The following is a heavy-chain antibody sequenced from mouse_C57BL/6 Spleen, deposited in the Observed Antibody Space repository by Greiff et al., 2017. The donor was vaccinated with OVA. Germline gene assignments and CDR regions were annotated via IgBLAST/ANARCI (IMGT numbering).Heavy chain of an antibody. V-gene: IGHV1-52*01. J-gene: IGHJ2*01. CDR2: IDPSDSET. CDR1: GYTFTSYG. CDR3: ARGGHFDY. Sequence: LLPPGADLVRPGSSVKLSCKASGYTFTSYGMYWVKQRPIQGLEWIGNIDPSDSETHYNQKFKDKVTLTVDKSSSTAYMQLSSLTSEDAAVYYCARGGHFDYWGQGTTLTVSS.